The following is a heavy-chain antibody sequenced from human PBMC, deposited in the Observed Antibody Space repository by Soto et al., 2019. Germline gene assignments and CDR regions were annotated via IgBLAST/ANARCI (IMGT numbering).Heavy chain of an antibody. CDR2: IYHSGST. Sequence: SETLSLTCAVSGYSISSGYYWGWIRQPPGKGLEWIGSIYHSGSTYYNPSLKSRVTISVDTSKNQFSLKLSSVTAADTAVYYCRTGLRFLEWLSPTYYGMDVWGQGATVTVSS. V-gene: IGHV4-38-2*01. CDR1: GYSISSGYY. D-gene: IGHD3-3*01. CDR3: RTGLRFLEWLSPTYYGMDV. J-gene: IGHJ6*02.